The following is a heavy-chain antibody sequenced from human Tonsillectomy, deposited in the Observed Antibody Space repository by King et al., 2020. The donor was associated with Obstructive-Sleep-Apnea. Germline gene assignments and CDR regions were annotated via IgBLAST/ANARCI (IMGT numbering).Heavy chain of an antibody. Sequence: EWQLVQSGAEVKKPGESLKISCKGSGYSFTSYWIAWVRPMPGKGLEWMGIVYPGDSDSRYSPSFQGQVTISADKSISTAYLQWSSLKASDTAMYFCARPYGDYISFFDCWGQGTLVTVSS. V-gene: IGHV5-51*01. CDR1: GYSFTSYW. CDR2: VYPGDSDS. J-gene: IGHJ4*02. CDR3: ARPYGDYISFFDC. D-gene: IGHD4-17*01.